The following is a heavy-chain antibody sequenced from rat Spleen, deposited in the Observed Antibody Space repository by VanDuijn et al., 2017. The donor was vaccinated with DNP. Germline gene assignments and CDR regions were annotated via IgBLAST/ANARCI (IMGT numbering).Heavy chain of an antibody. D-gene: IGHD1-4*01. Sequence: EVQLQESGPGLVKPSQSLSLTCSVTGYSITSTFWGWIRKFPGNKMEWIGHINYSGITTYNPSLKSRISITRDTSKNQLFLQVNSVTTEDTATYYCARWPGYNPPYAMDAWGQGTSVTVSS. J-gene: IGHJ4*01. CDR3: ARWPGYNPPYAMDA. V-gene: IGHV3-1*01. CDR2: INYSGIT. CDR1: GYSITSTF.